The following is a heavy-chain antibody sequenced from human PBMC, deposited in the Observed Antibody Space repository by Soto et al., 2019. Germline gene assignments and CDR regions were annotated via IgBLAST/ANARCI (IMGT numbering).Heavy chain of an antibody. CDR1: GFTFSSYG. D-gene: IGHD2-2*02. V-gene: IGHV3-30*18. Sequence: GGSLRLSCAASGFTFSSYGMHWVRQAPGKGLEWVAVISYDGSNKYYADSVKGRFTISRDNSKNTLYLQMNSLRAEDTAVYYCAKEKSYCSSTSCYTGEYFQHWGQGTLVTVSS. CDR2: ISYDGSNK. CDR3: AKEKSYCSSTSCYTGEYFQH. J-gene: IGHJ1*01.